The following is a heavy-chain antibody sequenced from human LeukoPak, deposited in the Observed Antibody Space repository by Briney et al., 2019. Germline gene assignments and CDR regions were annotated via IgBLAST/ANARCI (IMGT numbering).Heavy chain of an antibody. CDR1: GYSFTNYW. D-gene: IGHD2-2*01. Sequence: GESLKISCEGSGYSFTNYWIGWVRQMPGKGLEWMGVIYPDDSDTRYSPSFQGQVTISADKSIGTAYLQWSSLKTSDTAMYYCAIGGDSSTSCYRCFNYWGQGTLVTVSS. V-gene: IGHV5-51*01. J-gene: IGHJ4*02. CDR3: AIGGDSSTSCYRCFNY. CDR2: IYPDDSDT.